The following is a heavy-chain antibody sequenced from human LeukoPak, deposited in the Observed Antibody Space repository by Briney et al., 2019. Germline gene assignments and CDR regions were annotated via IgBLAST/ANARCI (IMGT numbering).Heavy chain of an antibody. Sequence: PGGSLGLSCAASEFTFSDYDMHWVRQATGKGLEWVSAIGTAGDTYYTGSVKGRFTISRENAKNSLYLQMNSLRAGDTAVYYCARVAKERVGGVYYFDYWGQGTLVTVSS. D-gene: IGHD1-1*01. V-gene: IGHV3-13*01. CDR3: ARVAKERVGGVYYFDY. CDR2: IGTAGDT. CDR1: EFTFSDYD. J-gene: IGHJ4*02.